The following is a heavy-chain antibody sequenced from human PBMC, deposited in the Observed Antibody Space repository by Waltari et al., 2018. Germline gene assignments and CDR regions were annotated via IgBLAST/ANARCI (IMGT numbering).Heavy chain of an antibody. CDR1: GVSISDYS. D-gene: IGHD3-3*01. V-gene: IGHV4-34*02. CDR2: ITRTGDT. CDR3: ARGWGEWLIPTFDD. J-gene: IGHJ4*02. Sequence: QVHLQQWGAGLVQPSETLSLTCAVSGVSISDYSWSWIRQPPGKGLEWIGEITRTGDTNYSPSLKSRLTLSLAASKSQFSLKLTSVAATDTAVYYCARGWGEWLIPTFDDWGQGTLVTVSS.